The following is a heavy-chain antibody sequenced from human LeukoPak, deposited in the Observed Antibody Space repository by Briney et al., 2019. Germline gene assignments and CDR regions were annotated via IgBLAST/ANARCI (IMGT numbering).Heavy chain of an antibody. V-gene: IGHV4-39*07. J-gene: IGHJ5*02. CDR1: GGSISSSSYY. CDR2: IYYSGST. Sequence: SETLSLTCTVSGGSISSSSYYWGWIRQPPGKGLEWIGSIYYSGSTYYNPSLKSRVTISVDTSKNQFSLKLSSVTAADTAVYYCARDLSSSSAAWGQGTLVTVSS. CDR3: ARDLSSSSAA. D-gene: IGHD6-13*01.